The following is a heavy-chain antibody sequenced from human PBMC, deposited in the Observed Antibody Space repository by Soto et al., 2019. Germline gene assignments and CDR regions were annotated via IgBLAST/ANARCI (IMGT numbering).Heavy chain of an antibody. V-gene: IGHV1-3*01. CDR2: INAGNGNT. D-gene: IGHD5-12*01. J-gene: IGHJ4*02. CDR1: GYTLTTYS. CDR3: ARVSGYNVIDY. Sequence: ASVKVSCKASGYTLTTYSFNWVRQAPGQRLEWMGWINAGNGNTKYSQKFQGRVTITRDTSASTAYMELSSLRSEDTAVYYCARVSGYNVIDYWGQGTLVTVSS.